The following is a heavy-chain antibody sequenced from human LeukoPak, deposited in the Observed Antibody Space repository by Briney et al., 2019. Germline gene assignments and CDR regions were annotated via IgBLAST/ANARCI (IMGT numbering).Heavy chain of an antibody. CDR3: ARGGYSSSWYPTKYYYYYMDV. CDR2: ISAYNGNT. CDR1: GYTFTSYG. Sequence: ASVKVSCKASGYTFTSYGISWVRQAPGQGLEWMGWISAYNGNTNYAQKLQGRVTMTTDTSTSTAYMELRSLRSDDTAVYYCARGGYSSSWYPTKYYYYYMDVWGKGTTVTVSS. V-gene: IGHV1-18*01. J-gene: IGHJ6*03. D-gene: IGHD6-13*01.